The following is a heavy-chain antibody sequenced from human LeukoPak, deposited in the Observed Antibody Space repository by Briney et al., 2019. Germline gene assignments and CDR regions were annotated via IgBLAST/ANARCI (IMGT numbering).Heavy chain of an antibody. Sequence: GGSLRLSCAASGFRFNNYGMSWVRQVPGKGLEWVSGVNWSGGAIDYADSVKGRFTISRDNAKNSLYLQMNSLRAEDTAVYYCAELGITMIGGVWGKGTTVTISS. V-gene: IGHV3-20*04. CDR2: VNWSGGAI. CDR3: AELGITMIGGV. D-gene: IGHD3-10*02. J-gene: IGHJ6*04. CDR1: GFRFNNYG.